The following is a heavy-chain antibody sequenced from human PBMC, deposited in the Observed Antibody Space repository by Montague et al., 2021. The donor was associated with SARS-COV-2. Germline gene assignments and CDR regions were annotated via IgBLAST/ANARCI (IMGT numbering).Heavy chain of an antibody. V-gene: IGHV4-59*11. CDR3: GGAVSVRRAGNWFDL. Sequence: SETLSLTCTVSGGSMSDHYWSWIRQPPGKGLEWLAYIYYSGGINSXASLKSRVSMSVDTSKNQFSLKLTSVTAADTAVYYCGGAVSVRRAGNWFDLWGQGTLVTVSS. D-gene: IGHD3-10*01. CDR1: GGSMSDHY. J-gene: IGHJ5*02. CDR2: IYYSGGI.